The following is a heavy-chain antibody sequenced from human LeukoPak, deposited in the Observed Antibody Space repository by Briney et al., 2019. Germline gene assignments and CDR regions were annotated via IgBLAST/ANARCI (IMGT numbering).Heavy chain of an antibody. J-gene: IGHJ4*02. CDR2: IYYSGST. D-gene: IGHD2-21*02. V-gene: IGHV4-59*08. CDR3: ARYRAYCGGDCSPGDFDY. CDR1: GGSISSYY. Sequence: SETLSLTCTVPGGSISSYYWSWIRQPPGKGLEWIGYIYYSGSTNYNPSLKSRVTISVDTSKNQFSLKLSSVTAADTAVYYCARYRAYCGGDCSPGDFDYWGQGTLVTVSS.